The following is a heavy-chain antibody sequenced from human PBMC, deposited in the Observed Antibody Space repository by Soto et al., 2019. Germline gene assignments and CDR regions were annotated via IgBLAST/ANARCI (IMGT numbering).Heavy chain of an antibody. CDR3: APGCGYGSFNF. CDR1: GVAMDYGHCS. J-gene: IGHJ4*02. CDR2: IGHLETT. Sequence: SETLSLTCIASGVAMDYGHCSRSWIRQSPERGLEWLGYIGHLETTYYNPSFKSRLSLSIDRTRYQLSLTLSSITAADKAGSYCAPGCGYGSFNFWGQRIQITVSS. V-gene: IGHV4-30-2*06. D-gene: IGHD2-21*01.